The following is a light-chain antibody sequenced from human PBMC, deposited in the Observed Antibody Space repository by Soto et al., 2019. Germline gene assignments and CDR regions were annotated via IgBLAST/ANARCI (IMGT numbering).Light chain of an antibody. CDR2: RVS. V-gene: IGKV2-30*01. CDR3: MQGSRWPPWT. CDR1: QSLVYSDGNTH. J-gene: IGKJ1*01. Sequence: DVVMTQSPLFLSVTLGQTASISCRSSQSLVYSDGNTHLHWFLQRPGQPPRRLIHRVSNGETRVPDRISGSGSGTDFTLTISSVEAEDVGVYYCMQGSRWPPWTFGQVTNVEIK.